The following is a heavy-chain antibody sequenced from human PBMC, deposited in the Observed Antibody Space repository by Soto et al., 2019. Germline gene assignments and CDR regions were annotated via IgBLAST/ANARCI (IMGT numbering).Heavy chain of an antibody. D-gene: IGHD1-7*01. Sequence: PSETLSLTCTVSGGSISSSRYYGGWIRQPPGKGLEWIGSISYSGSTYYNPSLKSRVTMSVDTSKNQFSLKLSSVTAADTAVYYCARHWPDAYNWNYVLHFDYWGQGTLDTVST. CDR2: ISYSGST. J-gene: IGHJ4*02. CDR1: GGSISSSRYY. CDR3: ARHWPDAYNWNYVLHFDY. V-gene: IGHV4-39*01.